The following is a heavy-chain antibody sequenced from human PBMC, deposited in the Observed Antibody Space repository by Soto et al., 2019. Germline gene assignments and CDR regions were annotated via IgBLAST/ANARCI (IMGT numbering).Heavy chain of an antibody. V-gene: IGHV4-31*03. CDR2: IFHSGST. Sequence: SETLSLTCSVSRAFINSGCFYYSWIRQPPGKGLEWLGYIFHSGSTLYNPSLRGRLTLSADTSRNQLSLYLTSVTAADTAVYYCVRGGIAGHWFDPWGQGILVTVS. J-gene: IGHJ5*02. D-gene: IGHD2-15*01. CDR3: VRGGIAGHWFDP. CDR1: RAFINSGCFY.